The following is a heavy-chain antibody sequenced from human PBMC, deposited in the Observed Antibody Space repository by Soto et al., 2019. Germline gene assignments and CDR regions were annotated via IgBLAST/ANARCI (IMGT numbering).Heavy chain of an antibody. CDR1: GGTFSSYA. J-gene: IGHJ4*02. CDR3: ARDILVATINHYFDY. Sequence: GASVKVSCKASGGTFSSYAISWVRQAPGQGLEWMGGIIPIFGTANYAQKFQGRVTITADESTSTAYMELSSLRSEDTAVYYCARDILVATINHYFDYWGQGTLVTVSS. D-gene: IGHD5-12*01. CDR2: IIPIFGTA. V-gene: IGHV1-69*13.